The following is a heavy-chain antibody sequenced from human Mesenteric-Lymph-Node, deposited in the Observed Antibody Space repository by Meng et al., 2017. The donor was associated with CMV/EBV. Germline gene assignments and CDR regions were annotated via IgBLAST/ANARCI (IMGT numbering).Heavy chain of an antibody. CDR1: GYTFTSYG. Sequence: ASVKVSCKASGYTFTSYGISWVRQAPGQGLEWMGWISAYNGNTNYAQKLQGRVTMTTDTSTSTAYMELRSLGSDDTAVYYCARSRGDSSWFLIPQPYYYYGMDVWGQGTTVTVSS. CDR3: ARSRGDSSWFLIPQPYYYYGMDV. D-gene: IGHD6-13*01. CDR2: ISAYNGNT. J-gene: IGHJ6*02. V-gene: IGHV1-18*01.